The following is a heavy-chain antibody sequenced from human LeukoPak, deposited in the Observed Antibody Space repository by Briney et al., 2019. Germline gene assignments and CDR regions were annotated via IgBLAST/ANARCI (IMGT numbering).Heavy chain of an antibody. CDR1: GFSLSTSGVG. Sequence: SGPTLVKPTQTLTLTCTFSGFSLSTSGVGVGWIRQPPGKALEWLSLIYWDDDKRYSPSLKSRLTITKDTSKNQVVLTMTNMDPVDTATYYCAHSLLITFGGVIVIRTFDYWGQGTPVTVSS. D-gene: IGHD3-16*02. CDR2: IYWDDDK. J-gene: IGHJ4*02. V-gene: IGHV2-5*02. CDR3: AHSLLITFGGVIVIRTFDY.